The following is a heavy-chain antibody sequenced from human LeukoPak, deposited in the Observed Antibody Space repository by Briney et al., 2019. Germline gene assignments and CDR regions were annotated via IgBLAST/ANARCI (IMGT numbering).Heavy chain of an antibody. D-gene: IGHD3-22*01. V-gene: IGHV1-69*05. CDR3: ARAGGYYYVQYYFDY. Sequence: ASVKVSCKASGGTFISYAISWVRQAPGQGLEWMGWIIPIFGTANYAQKFQGRVTTTKDEYTSTAYMELSSLRSEDTAVYYCARAGGYYYVQYYFDYWGQGTLVTVSS. J-gene: IGHJ4*02. CDR1: GGTFISYA. CDR2: IIPIFGTA.